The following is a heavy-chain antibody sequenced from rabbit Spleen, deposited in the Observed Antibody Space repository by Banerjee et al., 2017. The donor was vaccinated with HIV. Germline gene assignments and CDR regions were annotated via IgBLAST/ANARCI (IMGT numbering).Heavy chain of an antibody. Sequence: QSLEESGGGLVKPGGTLTLTCTVSGFDFSRYGVSWVRQAPGKGLEWIGYIEPIFGSTYYANWAKGRFTFSKTSSTTVTLQMTSLTAADTATYFCARDLDGVIGWNFGWWGPGTLVTVS. CDR3: ARDLDGVIGWNFGW. CDR2: IEPIFGST. D-gene: IGHD4-1*01. CDR1: GFDFSRYG. J-gene: IGHJ4*01. V-gene: IGHV1S40*01.